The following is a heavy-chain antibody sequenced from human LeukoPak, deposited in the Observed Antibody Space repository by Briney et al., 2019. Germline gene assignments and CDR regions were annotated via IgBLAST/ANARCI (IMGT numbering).Heavy chain of an antibody. J-gene: IGHJ4*02. Sequence: GGSLRLSCAASGFTFSSYNTNWVRQAPGKGLEWVSSISGDSGYISYADSVRGRFTISRDNAMNSLYLQMNSLRVEDTAVYYCARIGSSWSFDYWGQGTRVTVSS. CDR2: ISGDSGYI. V-gene: IGHV3-21*01. CDR3: ARIGSSWSFDY. D-gene: IGHD6-13*01. CDR1: GFTFSSYN.